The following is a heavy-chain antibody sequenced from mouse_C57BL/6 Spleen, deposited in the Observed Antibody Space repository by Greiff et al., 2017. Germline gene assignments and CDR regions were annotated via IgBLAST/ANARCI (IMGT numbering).Heavy chain of an antibody. Sequence: EVKLVESGAELVKPGASVKLSCTASGFNIKDYYMHWVKQRTEQGLEWIGRIDPEDGETKYAPKFPGKATITADTSSNTAYLQLSSLTSEDTAVYYCASRGLWFAYWGQGTLVTVSA. V-gene: IGHV14-2*01. D-gene: IGHD3-3*01. CDR3: ASRGLWFAY. CDR2: IDPEDGET. CDR1: GFNIKDYY. J-gene: IGHJ3*01.